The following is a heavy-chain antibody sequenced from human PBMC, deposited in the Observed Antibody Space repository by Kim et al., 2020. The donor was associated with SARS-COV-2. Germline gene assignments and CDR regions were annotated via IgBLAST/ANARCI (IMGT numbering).Heavy chain of an antibody. CDR2: ISGSGGST. J-gene: IGHJ4*02. Sequence: GGSLRLSCAASGFTFSSYAMSWVRQAPGKGLEWVSAISGSGGSTYYADSVKGRFTISRDNSKNTLYLQMNSLRAEDTAVYYCAKDQGSRELLRSLDYWGQGTLVTVSS. CDR1: GFTFSSYA. CDR3: AKDQGSRELLRSLDY. V-gene: IGHV3-23*01. D-gene: IGHD1-26*01.